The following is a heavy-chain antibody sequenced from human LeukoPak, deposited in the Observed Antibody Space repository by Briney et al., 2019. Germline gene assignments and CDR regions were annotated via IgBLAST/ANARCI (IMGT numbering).Heavy chain of an antibody. Sequence: PGGSLRLSCAVSGFTFISYGMQWGRQAPGKGLALVSRINTDGSSTTYADPVKGRFTISRDNAKNTLYLQMNSLRAEDTAVYYCARELPREVTLDYWGQGTLVTVSS. CDR1: GFTFISYG. CDR2: INTDGSST. J-gene: IGHJ4*01. D-gene: IGHD2-21*02. CDR3: ARELPREVTLDY. V-gene: IGHV3-74*01.